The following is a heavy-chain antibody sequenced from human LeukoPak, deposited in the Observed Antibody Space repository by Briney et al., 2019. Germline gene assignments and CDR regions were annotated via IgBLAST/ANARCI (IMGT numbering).Heavy chain of an antibody. CDR3: ARQGRIVVVTTTHDAFDI. J-gene: IGHJ3*02. V-gene: IGHV5-51*01. Sequence: GESLKISCKGSGYTFNIYWIGWVRQMPGKGLEWMGIIYPSDSDIRYSPSFQGQVTISVDKSISTAYLQWSSLKASDTAMYYCARQGRIVVVTTTHDAFDIWGQGTMVTVSS. CDR1: GYTFNIYW. CDR2: IYPSDSDI. D-gene: IGHD2-21*02.